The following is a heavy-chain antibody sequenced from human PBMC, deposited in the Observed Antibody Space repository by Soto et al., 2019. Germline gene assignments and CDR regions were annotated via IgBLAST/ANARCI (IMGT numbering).Heavy chain of an antibody. Sequence: ASVICSGKASGCTFSSYAISWVRQAPGQGLDWMGGIIPIFGTANYAQRFQGRVTITADESTSKAYMELSSLRSEDTAVYYCERASIAAAGRPSWFDPWGEGTLVTAPQ. J-gene: IGHJ5*02. CDR1: GCTFSSYA. D-gene: IGHD6-13*01. V-gene: IGHV1-69*13. CDR2: IIPIFGTA. CDR3: ERASIAAAGRPSWFDP.